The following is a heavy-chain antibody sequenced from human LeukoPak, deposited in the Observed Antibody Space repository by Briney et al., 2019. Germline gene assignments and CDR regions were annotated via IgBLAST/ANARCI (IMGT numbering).Heavy chain of an antibody. D-gene: IGHD3-10*01. J-gene: IGHJ4*02. CDR3: ASRWATVAFGGYW. CDR2: INHSGST. V-gene: IGHV4-39*06. Sequence: PSETLSLTCTVSGGSISSSSYYWGWIRQPPGKGLEWIGEINHSGSTNYNPSLKSRVTISVDTSKNQFTLKLSSVTAADTAVYYCASRWATVAFGGYWWGQGTLVTVSS. CDR1: GGSISSSSYY.